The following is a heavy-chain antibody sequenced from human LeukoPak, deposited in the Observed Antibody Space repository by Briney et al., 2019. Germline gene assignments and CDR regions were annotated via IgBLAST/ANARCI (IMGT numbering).Heavy chain of an antibody. CDR1: GFTFSSYG. CDR3: TKVSSSERYYFDY. V-gene: IGHV3-30*02. D-gene: IGHD6-6*01. CDR2: IRYDGSNK. Sequence: GGSLRLSCAASGFTFSSYGVHWVRQAPGKGLEWVAVIRYDGSNKHYADSVKGRFTISRDNSKNTLYLQMDSLRAEDTAVYYCTKVSSSERYYFDYWGQGTLVTVSS. J-gene: IGHJ4*02.